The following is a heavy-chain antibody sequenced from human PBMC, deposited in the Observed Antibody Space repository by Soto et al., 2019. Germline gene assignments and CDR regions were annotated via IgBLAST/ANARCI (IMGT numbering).Heavy chain of an antibody. CDR1: GFTFSSYG. CDR3: ARGEVGYCSGGSCYYFDY. V-gene: IGHV3-33*01. J-gene: IGHJ4*02. CDR2: IWYDGSNK. Sequence: GGSLRLSCAASGFTFSSYGMHWVRQAPGKGLEWVAVIWYDGSNKYYEDSVKGRFTISRDNSKNTLYLQMNSLRAEDTAVYYCARGEVGYCSGGSCYYFDYWGQGTLVTVSS. D-gene: IGHD2-15*01.